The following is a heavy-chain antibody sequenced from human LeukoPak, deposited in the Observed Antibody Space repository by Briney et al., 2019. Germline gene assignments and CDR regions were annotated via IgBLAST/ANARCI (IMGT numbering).Heavy chain of an antibody. Sequence: GGSLRLSCAASGFTFSSYAMSWVRQAPGKGLEWVSAISGSGGSTYYADSVKGRFTISRDNSKNTLYLQMNSLRAEDTAVYYCAKGTLEDYYDSSGYPLNWFDPWGQGTLVTVSS. V-gene: IGHV3-23*01. CDR1: GFTFSSYA. D-gene: IGHD3-22*01. J-gene: IGHJ5*02. CDR3: AKGTLEDYYDSSGYPLNWFDP. CDR2: ISGSGGST.